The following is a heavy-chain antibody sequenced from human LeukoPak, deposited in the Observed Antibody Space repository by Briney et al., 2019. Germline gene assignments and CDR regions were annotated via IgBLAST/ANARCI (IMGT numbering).Heavy chain of an antibody. D-gene: IGHD3-22*01. CDR2: IIPILGTA. V-gene: IGHV1-69*13. Sequence: SVKVSCKASGGTFSSYAISWVRQAPGQGLEWMGGIIPILGTANYAQKFQGRVTITADESTSTAYMELSSLRSEDTAVYHCARVPPPGWTMIWRPYFDYWGQGTLVTVSS. CDR3: ARVPPPGWTMIWRPYFDY. CDR1: GGTFSSYA. J-gene: IGHJ4*02.